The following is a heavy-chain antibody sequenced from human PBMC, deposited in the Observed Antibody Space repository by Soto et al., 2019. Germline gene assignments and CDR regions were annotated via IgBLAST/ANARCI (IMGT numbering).Heavy chain of an antibody. CDR2: VSFDGTNK. J-gene: IGHJ4*01. D-gene: IGHD6-13*01. CDR3: ARDQTGITTAGGGRIDH. V-gene: IGHV3-30-3*01. Sequence: QVQLVESGGGVVQPGRSLRLSCAASGFTFSTHAMHWVRQAPGKGMECVAIVSFDGTNKYHADSVKGRFTISRDNSKITLYLQMSGLTPEDTAVYYCARDQTGITTAGGGRIDHWCHGTLVTVSS. CDR1: GFTFSTHA.